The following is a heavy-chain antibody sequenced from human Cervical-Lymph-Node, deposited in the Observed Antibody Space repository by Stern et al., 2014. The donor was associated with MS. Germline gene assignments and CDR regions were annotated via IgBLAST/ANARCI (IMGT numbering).Heavy chain of an antibody. CDR3: ARGQPLFWGMDV. J-gene: IGHJ6*02. CDR1: GGTFDNSA. D-gene: IGHD2-8*02. Sequence: QVQLMQSGAEIKKPGSSVKVSWKASGGTFDNSAISWVRQAPGQGIEWMGGIIPIFVSVNYEHSFQGRLTIAADKSTSTAYMELNSLRSDDTAVYYCARGQPLFWGMDVWGQGTTVTVSS. CDR2: IIPIFVSV. V-gene: IGHV1-69*06.